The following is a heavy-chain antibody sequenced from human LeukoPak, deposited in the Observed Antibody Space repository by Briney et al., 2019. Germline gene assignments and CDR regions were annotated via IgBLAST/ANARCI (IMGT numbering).Heavy chain of an antibody. D-gene: IGHD3-22*01. J-gene: IGHJ4*02. CDR1: GYSFSNYW. Sequence: GESLKISWKGSGYSFSNYWIGWVRQMPGKGLEWMGIIYPGDSDTRYSPSFQGQVTISADKSISTAYLQWSSLKASDTAMYYCARAEFYDSSGYFIDYWGQGTLVTVSS. V-gene: IGHV5-51*01. CDR3: ARAEFYDSSGYFIDY. CDR2: IYPGDSDT.